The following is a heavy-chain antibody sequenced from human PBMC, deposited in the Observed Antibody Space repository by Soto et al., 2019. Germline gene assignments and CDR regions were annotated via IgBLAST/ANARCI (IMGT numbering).Heavy chain of an antibody. V-gene: IGHV4-34*01. CDR2: INHSGST. CDR3: ASTPSLYSSSWYYLNY. Sequence: SLTCAVYGGSFSGYYWSWIRQPPGKGLEWIGEINHSGSTNYNPSLKSRVTISVDTSKNQFSLKLSSVTAADTAVYYCASTPSLYSSSWYYLNYWGHVTLVTVSP. D-gene: IGHD6-13*01. J-gene: IGHJ4*01. CDR1: GGSFSGYY.